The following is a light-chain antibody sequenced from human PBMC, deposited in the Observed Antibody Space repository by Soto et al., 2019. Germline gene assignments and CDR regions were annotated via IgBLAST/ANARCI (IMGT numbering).Light chain of an antibody. V-gene: IGLV1-44*01. CDR3: AAWDDSLNGLV. CDR1: SSNIGSNT. Sequence: QAVLTQPPSASGTPGQRVTIACSGSSSNIGSNTVNWYQWIPETAPKLLNYNNNQRPSGVPDRFSGSKSGTSASLSISGLQSEGEGDYYCAAWDDSLNGLVVGTGTKLTV. CDR2: NNN. J-gene: IGLJ1*01.